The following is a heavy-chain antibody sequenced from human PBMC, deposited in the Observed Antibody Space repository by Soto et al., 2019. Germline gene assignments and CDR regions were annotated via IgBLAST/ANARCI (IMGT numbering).Heavy chain of an antibody. V-gene: IGHV3-21*01. CDR1: GFTFSSYS. Sequence: GGSLRLSCAASGFTFSSYSMNWVRQAPGKGLEWVSSISSSSSYIYYADSVKGRFTISRDNAKNSLYLQMNSLRAEDTAVYYCARVAYVDESFDYWGQGTLVTVSS. CDR2: ISSSSSYI. J-gene: IGHJ4*02. D-gene: IGHD2-21*01. CDR3: ARVAYVDESFDY.